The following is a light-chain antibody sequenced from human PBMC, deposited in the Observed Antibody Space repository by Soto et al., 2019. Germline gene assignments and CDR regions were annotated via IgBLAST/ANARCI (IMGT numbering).Light chain of an antibody. Sequence: EIVLTQSPGTLSLSPGERATLCCRASQTVSTDYLAWYQRKPGQAPRLLLYGSSYRSTGIPDRISGSASGPDFSLTISRADPEDCAVYYCQQYGISPLTFGGGTKVDIK. CDR3: QQYGISPLT. CDR1: QTVSTDY. CDR2: GSS. V-gene: IGKV3-20*01. J-gene: IGKJ4*01.